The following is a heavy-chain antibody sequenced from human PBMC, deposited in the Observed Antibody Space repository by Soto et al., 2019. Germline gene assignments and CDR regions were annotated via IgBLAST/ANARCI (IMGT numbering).Heavy chain of an antibody. CDR3: ASPIRYSSRCFDY. CDR2: IIPIFGTA. Sequence: SVKVSCKASGGTFSSYAISWVRQAPGQGLEWMGGIIPIFGTANYAQKFQGRVTITADESTSTAYMELSSLRSEDTAVYYCASPIRYSSRCFDYWGQGTLVTVSS. D-gene: IGHD6-13*01. J-gene: IGHJ4*02. V-gene: IGHV1-69*13. CDR1: GGTFSSYA.